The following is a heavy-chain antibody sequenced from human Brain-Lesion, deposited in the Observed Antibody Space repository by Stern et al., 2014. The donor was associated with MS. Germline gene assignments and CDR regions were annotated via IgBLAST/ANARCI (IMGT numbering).Heavy chain of an antibody. CDR1: GYTLTELS. D-gene: IGHD1-26*01. CDR2: FDPRDGKT. Sequence: QVQLVQSGAEVKKPGASVKVSCKVSGYTLTELSMHWVRLAPRKGLEWMGGFDPRDGKTNYAQKFQGRVPMTEETSTDTAYMGLSSLRSEDTAVYYCATLSPGAGGNYYRHFDYWGQGTLVTVSS. J-gene: IGHJ4*02. V-gene: IGHV1-24*01. CDR3: ATLSPGAGGNYYRHFDY.